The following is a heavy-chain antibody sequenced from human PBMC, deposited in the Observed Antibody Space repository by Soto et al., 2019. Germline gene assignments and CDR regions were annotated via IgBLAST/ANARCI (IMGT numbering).Heavy chain of an antibody. J-gene: IGHJ6*02. CDR3: AKSPDFYYYGMDV. CDR1: GFTFSSCS. Sequence: GGSLRLSCAASGFTFSSCSMNWVRQAPGKGLEWVSSISSSSSYINYADSVKGRFTISRDNAKNSLYLQMNSLRADDTAVYYCAKSPDFYYYGMDVWGQGTTVTVSS. V-gene: IGHV3-21*04. CDR2: ISSSSSYI.